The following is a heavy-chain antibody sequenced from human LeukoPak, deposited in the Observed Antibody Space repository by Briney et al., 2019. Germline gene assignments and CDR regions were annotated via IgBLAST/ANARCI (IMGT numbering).Heavy chain of an antibody. CDR3: ARENYCSSTSCYTYGMDV. Sequence: SETLPLTCTVSGGSISSYHWSWTRHPPGKGLEWIGYFYYSGSTNYNPSLKSRVTISVDTSKNQFSLKLSSVTAADTAVYYCARENYCSSTSCYTYGMDVWGQGTTVTVSS. CDR1: GGSISSYH. V-gene: IGHV4-59*01. CDR2: FYYSGST. J-gene: IGHJ6*02. D-gene: IGHD2-2*02.